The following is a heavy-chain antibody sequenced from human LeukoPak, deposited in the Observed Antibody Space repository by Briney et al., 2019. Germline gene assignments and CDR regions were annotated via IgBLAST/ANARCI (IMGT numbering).Heavy chain of an antibody. CDR3: AREELEPDTYGGWFDP. J-gene: IGHJ5*02. CDR1: GYTFTGYY. CDR2: INPNSGGT. V-gene: IGHV1-2*02. D-gene: IGHD1-1*01. Sequence: ASVKVSCKASGYTFTGYYMQWVRQAPGQGLEWMGWINPNSGGTNYAQKFQGRVTMTRDTSISTAYMELSRLRSDDTAVYYCAREELEPDTYGGWFDPRGQGTLVTVSS.